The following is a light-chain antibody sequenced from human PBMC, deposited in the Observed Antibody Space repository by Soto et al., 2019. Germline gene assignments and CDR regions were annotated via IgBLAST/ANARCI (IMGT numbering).Light chain of an antibody. J-gene: IGLJ1*01. V-gene: IGLV2-14*01. CDR1: SSDVGGYDY. Sequence: QSALTQPASVSGSPGQSITISCTGTSSDVGGYDYVGWYQQHPGKAPKLMIYNVNNRPSGVSNRFSGSKSGNTASLTISGLQAEDEADYYYTSYTNMYTYVFGTGTKLTVL. CDR2: NVN. CDR3: TSYTNMYTYV.